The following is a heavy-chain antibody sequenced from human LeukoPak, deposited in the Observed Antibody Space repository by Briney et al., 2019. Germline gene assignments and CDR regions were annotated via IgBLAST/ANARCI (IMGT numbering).Heavy chain of an antibody. CDR3: ARDYSSSWNKVGAFDI. V-gene: IGHV3-21*01. CDR2: ISSSSCYI. J-gene: IGHJ3*02. D-gene: IGHD6-13*01. Sequence: PGGSLRLSCAASGFTFSSYSMNWVRQAPGKGLEWVSSISSSSCYIYYADSVKGRFTISRDNAKNSLYLQMNSLRAEDTAVYYCARDYSSSWNKVGAFDIWGRGTMVTVSS. CDR1: GFTFSSYS.